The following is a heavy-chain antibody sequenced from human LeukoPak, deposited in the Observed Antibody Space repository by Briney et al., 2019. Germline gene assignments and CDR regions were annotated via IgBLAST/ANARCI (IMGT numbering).Heavy chain of an antibody. D-gene: IGHD5-18*01. CDR2: IRYDGSNK. Sequence: GGSLRLSCAASGFTFSSYGMHWVRQAPGKGLEWVAFIRYDGSNKYYADSVKGRFTISRDNSKNTLYLQMNSLRAEDTAVYYCAKIQLWLMGAFGIWGQGTMVTVSS. V-gene: IGHV3-30*02. J-gene: IGHJ3*02. CDR1: GFTFSSYG. CDR3: AKIQLWLMGAFGI.